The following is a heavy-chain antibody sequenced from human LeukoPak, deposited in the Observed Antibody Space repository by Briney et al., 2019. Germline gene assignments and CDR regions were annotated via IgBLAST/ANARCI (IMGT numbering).Heavy chain of an antibody. CDR3: AKQKERVGYFDY. V-gene: IGHV3-30*02. CDR1: GFTFSSYG. J-gene: IGHJ4*02. CDR2: IRYDGSNK. Sequence: TGGSLRLSCAASGFTFSSYGMHWVRQAPGKGLEWVAFIRYDGSNKYYADSVKGRFTISRDNSKNTLYLQMNSLRAEDTAVYYCAKQKERVGYFDYWGQGTLVTVSS. D-gene: IGHD5-24*01.